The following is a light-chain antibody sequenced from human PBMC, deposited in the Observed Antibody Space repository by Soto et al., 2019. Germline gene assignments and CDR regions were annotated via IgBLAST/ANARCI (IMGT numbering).Light chain of an antibody. Sequence: IQMTQSPSSLSATVRDRVTSNCRASQSMRNYLNWYQQKPGKAPKVLIYAASSLQSGVPSRFSGSGSETDFTLTISSLQPEDFATYFCQQAFSAEWTFGQRTKVDI. V-gene: IGKV1-39*01. CDR3: QQAFSAEWT. CDR1: QSMRNY. J-gene: IGKJ1*01. CDR2: AAS.